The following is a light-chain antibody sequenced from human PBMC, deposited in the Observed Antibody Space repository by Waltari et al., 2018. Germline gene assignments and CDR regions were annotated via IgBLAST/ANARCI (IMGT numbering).Light chain of an antibody. J-gene: IGKJ4*01. CDR3: QQYYATPLT. V-gene: IGKV4-1*01. CDR2: WAS. CDR1: QSVLHTNNRNN. Sequence: DIVMTQSPDSLAVSLGERATITCKSSQSVLHTNNRNNLSWYQQRPGQSPKLLFSWASDRESGVPDRFSGSGSGTDFTLTITSLQAEDVATYYCQQYYATPLTFGGGTKVVIK.